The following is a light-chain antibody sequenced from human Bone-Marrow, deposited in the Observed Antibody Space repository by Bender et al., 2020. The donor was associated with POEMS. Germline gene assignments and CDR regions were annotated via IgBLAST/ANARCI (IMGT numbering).Light chain of an antibody. CDR3: AAWDDSLSDRV. J-gene: IGLJ1*01. CDR2: ADD. CDR1: SIGRNP. V-gene: IGLV1-47*02. Sequence: QSVLTQPPSASGTPGQSVTISCSGGSIGRNPINWYQQLPGTAPRLVIYADDRRPSGVPNRFSGSKSGTSASLAISGLRSEDEADYYCAAWDDSLSDRVFGTGTKVNVL.